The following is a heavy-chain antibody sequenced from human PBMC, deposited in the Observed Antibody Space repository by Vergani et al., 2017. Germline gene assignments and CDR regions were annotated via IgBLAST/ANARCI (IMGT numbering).Heavy chain of an antibody. Sequence: QVQLQQWGAGLLKPSETLSLTCAVYGGSFSGYYWSWIRQPPGKGLEWIGEINHSGSTNYNPSLKSRVTISVDTSKNQFSLKLSSVTAADTAVYYCARRFISDVWGQGTTVTVSS. CDR1: GGSFSGYY. D-gene: IGHD3-10*01. V-gene: IGHV4-34*01. CDR3: ARRFISDV. CDR2: INHSGST. J-gene: IGHJ6*02.